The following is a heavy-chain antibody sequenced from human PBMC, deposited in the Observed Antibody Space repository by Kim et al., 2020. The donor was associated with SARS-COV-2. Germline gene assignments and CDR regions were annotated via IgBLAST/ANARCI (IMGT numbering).Heavy chain of an antibody. J-gene: IGHJ4*02. V-gene: IGHV3-30*18. Sequence: GGSLRLSCAASGFTFNTYGMHWVRQAPGKGLEWVAVISCDGGNKYNADSVKGRFTISRDNSKNTLYLQMNSLRIEDTAVYYCAKSFSGNYFGYDYWGQGTLVTVSS. CDR3: AKSFSGNYFGYDY. CDR1: GFTFNTYG. D-gene: IGHD1-26*01. CDR2: ISCDGGNK.